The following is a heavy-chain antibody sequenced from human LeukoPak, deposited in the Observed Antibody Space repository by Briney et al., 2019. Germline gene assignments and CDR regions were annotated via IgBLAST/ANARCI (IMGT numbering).Heavy chain of an antibody. CDR1: GGTFSSYA. D-gene: IGHD1-26*01. CDR3: ARGSQPWYSGSYTPTFFDY. Sequence: AASAKVSCKASGGTFSSYAISWVRQAPGQGLEWMGGIIPIFGTANYAQKFQGRVTITADESTSTAYMELSSLRSEDTAVYYCARGSQPWYSGSYTPTFFDYWGQGTLVTVSS. V-gene: IGHV1-69*13. J-gene: IGHJ4*02. CDR2: IIPIFGTA.